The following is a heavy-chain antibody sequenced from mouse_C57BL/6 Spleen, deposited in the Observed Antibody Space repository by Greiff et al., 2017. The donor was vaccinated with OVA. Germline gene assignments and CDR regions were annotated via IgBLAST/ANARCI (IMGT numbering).Heavy chain of an antibody. Sequence: DVKLQESGPGLVKPSQSLSLTCSVTGYSITSGYYWNWIRQFPGNKLEWMGYISYDGSNNYNPSLKNRISITRDTSKNQFFLKLNSVTTEDTATYYCAREGYYYGSSYEYFDVWGTGTTVTVSS. CDR3: AREGYYYGSSYEYFDV. J-gene: IGHJ1*03. CDR2: ISYDGSN. V-gene: IGHV3-6*01. CDR1: GYSITSGYY. D-gene: IGHD1-1*01.